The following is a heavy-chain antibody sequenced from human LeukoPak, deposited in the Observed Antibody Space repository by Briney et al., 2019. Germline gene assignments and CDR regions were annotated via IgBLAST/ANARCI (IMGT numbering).Heavy chain of an antibody. CDR2: MHRSRST. D-gene: IGHD4-17*01. CDR1: AASTRSYY. V-gene: IGHV4-4*08. Sequence: PSETLSLTSTVSAASTRSYYCSWIRQPPGQGLEWIRNMHRSRSTNYNPSLENRVTISLHTSKNQFSLKLSSVTAADTAVYYCSRVLTTATSNWFDPWGQGTLVTVSS. CDR3: SRVLTTATSNWFDP. J-gene: IGHJ5*02.